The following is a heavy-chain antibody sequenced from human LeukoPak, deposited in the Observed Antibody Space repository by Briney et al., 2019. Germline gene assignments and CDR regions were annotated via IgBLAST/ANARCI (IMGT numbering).Heavy chain of an antibody. CDR1: GFTFSSYG. V-gene: IGHV3-33*01. CDR2: IWYDGSNK. Sequence: GGSLRLSCAASGFTFSSYGMRWVRQAPGKGLEWVAVIWYDGSNKYYADSVKGRFTIPRDNSKNTLYLQMNSLRAEDTAVYYCARVRAGYCSSTSCYAIDYWGQGTLVTVSS. J-gene: IGHJ4*02. CDR3: ARVRAGYCSSTSCYAIDY. D-gene: IGHD2-2*01.